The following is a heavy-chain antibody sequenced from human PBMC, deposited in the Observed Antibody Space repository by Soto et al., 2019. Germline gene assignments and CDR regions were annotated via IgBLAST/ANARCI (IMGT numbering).Heavy chain of an antibody. Sequence: PSETLSLTCTVSGGSISSSSYYWGWIRQPPGKGLEWIGSIYYSGSTYYNQSLKSRVTKSVDTSKKQFSLKLSSVTAADTVVYYCARPYGSGRQNWFDPWGQGTLVTVSS. CDR3: ARPYGSGRQNWFDP. CDR2: IYYSGST. V-gene: IGHV4-39*01. D-gene: IGHD3-10*01. J-gene: IGHJ5*02. CDR1: GGSISSSSYY.